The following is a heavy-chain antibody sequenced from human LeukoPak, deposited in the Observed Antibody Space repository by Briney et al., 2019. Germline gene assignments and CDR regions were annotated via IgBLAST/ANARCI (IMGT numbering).Heavy chain of an antibody. V-gene: IGHV4-59*02. D-gene: IGHD7-27*01. Sequence: SETLSLTCTVSGGSVSDYYWSWIRQSPGKGLERIGYIYYTGSTSYNPSLRSRVTMSADTSKNQFSLKLSSVTVADTAVYYCASRKLGNDYWGQGTLVTVSS. CDR3: ASRKLGNDY. CDR1: GGSVSDYY. J-gene: IGHJ4*02. CDR2: IYYTGST.